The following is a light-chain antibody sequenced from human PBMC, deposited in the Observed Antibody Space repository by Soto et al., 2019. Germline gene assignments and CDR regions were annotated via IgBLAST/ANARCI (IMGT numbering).Light chain of an antibody. Sequence: DIQMTQSPSTLSASVGDRVTITCRASQSINNWLAWYQQKPGKAPQFLIYDASNLESGVPSRFSGSASGTEFTLTISSLQPDDFATYYCQQYDNYPLTFGGGTKVDI. V-gene: IGKV1-5*01. CDR3: QQYDNYPLT. J-gene: IGKJ4*01. CDR2: DAS. CDR1: QSINNW.